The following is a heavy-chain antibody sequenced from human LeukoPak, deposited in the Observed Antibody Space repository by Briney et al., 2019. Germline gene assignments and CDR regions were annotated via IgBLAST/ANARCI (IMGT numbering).Heavy chain of an antibody. Sequence: SETLSLTCAVYGGSFSGYYWSWIRQPAGKGLEWIGRIYTSGSTNYNPSLKSRVTMSVDTSKNQFSLKLSSVTAADTAVYYCARDQDWSPGYDFWSGSRRDWFDPWGQGTLVTVSS. V-gene: IGHV4-4*07. CDR2: IYTSGST. J-gene: IGHJ5*02. D-gene: IGHD3-3*01. CDR3: ARDQDWSPGYDFWSGSRRDWFDP. CDR1: GGSFSGYY.